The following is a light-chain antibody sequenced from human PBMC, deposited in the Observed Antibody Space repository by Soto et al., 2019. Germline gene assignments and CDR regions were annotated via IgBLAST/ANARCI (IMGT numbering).Light chain of an antibody. CDR2: DVT. J-gene: IGLJ3*02. CDR1: RRDVGTHGY. V-gene: IGLV2-8*01. CDR3: MCYAGGNNWV. Sequence: QSALTQPPSASGSPGQSSPISCTETRRDVGTHGYVSWYQQHAGKAPKLMIYDVTKRPSGVPDRFSGSKSANTASLTVSGLQAEDEADYYCMCYAGGNNWVFGGGTQLTVL.